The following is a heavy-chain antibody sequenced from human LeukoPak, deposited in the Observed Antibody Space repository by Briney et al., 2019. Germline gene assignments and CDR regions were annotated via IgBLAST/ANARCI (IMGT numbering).Heavy chain of an antibody. CDR1: GGSFSGYY. J-gene: IGHJ4*02. D-gene: IGHD1-26*01. V-gene: IGHV4-59*01. CDR3: ARGRYGGYFDY. CDR2: IYYSGST. Sequence: PSETLSLTCAVYGGSFSGYYWSWIRQPPGKGLEWIGYIYYSGSTNYNPSLKSRVTISVDTSKNQFSLKLSSVTAADTAVYYCARGRYGGYFDYWGQGTLVTVSS.